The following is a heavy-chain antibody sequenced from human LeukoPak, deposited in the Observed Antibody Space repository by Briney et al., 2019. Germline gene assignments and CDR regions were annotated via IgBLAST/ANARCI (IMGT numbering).Heavy chain of an antibody. CDR3: AKDTSIGRYCTNGMCSPFDY. D-gene: IGHD2-8*01. J-gene: IGHJ4*02. Sequence: GGSLRLSCAGSGFTFSSYAMSWVRQAPGKGLEWVSAISDTGATTYDADSVKGRFTISRDNSGSTLYLQMNSLRAEDTALYYCAKDTSIGRYCTNGMCSPFDYWGQGTLVTVSS. V-gene: IGHV3-23*01. CDR1: GFTFSSYA. CDR2: ISDTGATT.